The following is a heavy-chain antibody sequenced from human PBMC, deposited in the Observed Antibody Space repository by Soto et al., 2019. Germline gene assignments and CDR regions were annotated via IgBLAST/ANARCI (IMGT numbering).Heavy chain of an antibody. CDR2: ISSDGNNK. J-gene: IGHJ5*02. CDR1: GFTFDSHG. V-gene: IGHV3-30*18. Sequence: QVQLVESGGGAVQPGRSLRLSCAASGFTFDSHGMHWVRQAPGKGLEWVAGISSDGNNKYYADSVKGRFTISRDNFNNILYLQMSRLRAEDTAVYYCAKDLLPNTVTTCGSWGQGTLVTVSS. D-gene: IGHD4-17*01. CDR3: AKDLLPNTVTTCGS.